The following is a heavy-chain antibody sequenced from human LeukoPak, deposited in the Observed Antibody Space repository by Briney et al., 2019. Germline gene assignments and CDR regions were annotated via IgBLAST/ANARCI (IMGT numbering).Heavy chain of an antibody. V-gene: IGHV3-30-3*01. CDR1: GFSFSSYT. CDR3: AREYYSGWYDY. J-gene: IGHJ4*02. Sequence: GGSLRLSCAASGFSFSSYTIHWVRQAPGKGLEWVAVISYDESNKFYADSVKGRFTISRDNSKNTLYLQMNSLRAEDTAVYYCAREYYSGWYDYWGQGTLVTVSS. D-gene: IGHD6-19*01. CDR2: ISYDESNK.